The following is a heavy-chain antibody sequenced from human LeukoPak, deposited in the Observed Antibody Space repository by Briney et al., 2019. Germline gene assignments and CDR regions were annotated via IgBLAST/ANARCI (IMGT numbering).Heavy chain of an antibody. D-gene: IGHD4-17*01. Sequence: SETLSLTCTVSGVSISSSSYYWGWIRQPPGKGLEWIGSIYYSGSTYYNPSLKSRVTISVDTSKNQFSLKLSSVTAADTAVYYCATRYDYALYWGQGTLVTVSS. CDR2: IYYSGST. CDR1: GVSISSSSYY. CDR3: ATRYDYALY. J-gene: IGHJ4*02. V-gene: IGHV4-39*01.